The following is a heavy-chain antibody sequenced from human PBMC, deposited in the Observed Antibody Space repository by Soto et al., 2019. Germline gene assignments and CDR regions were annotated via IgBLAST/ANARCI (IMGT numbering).Heavy chain of an antibody. D-gene: IGHD3-3*01. J-gene: IGHJ5*02. CDR1: GFSLTSSGVG. Sequence: QITLKESGPTLLKPTQTLTVTCTFSGFSLTSSGVGVGWIRQPPGKALEWVALIYWDDDIRYSPSLKSRLTITTDTSKNPVVLKMTNTDPVDTATYYWARSYYGFQAPPIRGVDPWCQGNLVTVPS. V-gene: IGHV2-5*02. CDR2: IYWDDDI. CDR3: ARSYYGFQAPPIRGVDP.